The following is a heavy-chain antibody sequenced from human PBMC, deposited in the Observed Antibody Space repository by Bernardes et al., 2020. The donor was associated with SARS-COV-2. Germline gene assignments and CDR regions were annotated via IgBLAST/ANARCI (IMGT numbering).Heavy chain of an antibody. CDR3: ATQVGVWAVASNY. V-gene: IGHV1-24*01. J-gene: IGHJ4*02. CDR2: FDPGDGET. D-gene: IGHD6-19*01. Sequence: ASVKVSCKVSGYILTAFSMHWVRQAPGKGLEWMGGFDPGDGETLYAQKFQGRVTLTDDTSADTAYMELRGLTSEDTAVYYCATQVGVWAVASNYWGQGTLVTVSS. CDR1: GYILTAFS.